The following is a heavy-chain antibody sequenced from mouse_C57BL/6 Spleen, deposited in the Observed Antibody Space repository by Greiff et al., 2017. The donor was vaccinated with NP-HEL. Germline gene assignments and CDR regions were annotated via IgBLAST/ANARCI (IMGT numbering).Heavy chain of an antibody. CDR1: GFNIKDYY. D-gene: IGHD1-1*01. CDR2: IDPEDGDT. V-gene: IGHV14-1*01. Sequence: VQLQQSGAELVRPGASVKLSCTASGFNIKDYYMHWVKQRPEQGLEWIGRIDPEDGDTEYAPKFQGKATMTADTSSNTAYLQLSSLTSEDTAVYYCTTNYYGSSYRGKMDYWGQGTSVTVSS. J-gene: IGHJ4*01. CDR3: TTNYYGSSYRGKMDY.